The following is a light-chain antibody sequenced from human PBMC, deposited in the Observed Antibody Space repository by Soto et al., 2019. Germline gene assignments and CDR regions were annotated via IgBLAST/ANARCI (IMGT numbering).Light chain of an antibody. CDR3: SSYAGSNNLV. Sequence: QSVLTQPPSASGSPGQSVTISCTGTSSDVGGYNYVSGYQQHPGKAPKLMIYEVSKRPSGVPDRFSGSKSGNTASLTVSGLQAEDEADYYCSSYAGSNNLVFGGGTQLTVL. CDR2: EVS. CDR1: SSDVGGYNY. J-gene: IGLJ2*01. V-gene: IGLV2-8*01.